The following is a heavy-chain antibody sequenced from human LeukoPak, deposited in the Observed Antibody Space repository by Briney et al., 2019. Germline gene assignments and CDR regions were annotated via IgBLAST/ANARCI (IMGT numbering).Heavy chain of an antibody. V-gene: IGHV4-34*01. D-gene: IGHD3/OR15-3a*01. CDR1: GESFSGYY. CDR2: ITHRGST. Sequence: PSETLSPTCAVYGESFSGYYWSWIRQPPGKGLEWIGEITHRGSTNYNPSLKSRVTLSVDTSKKQFSLNLNSVTAADTAVYYCARRGLGRPDYWGQGTLVTVSS. CDR3: ARRGLGRPDY. J-gene: IGHJ4*02.